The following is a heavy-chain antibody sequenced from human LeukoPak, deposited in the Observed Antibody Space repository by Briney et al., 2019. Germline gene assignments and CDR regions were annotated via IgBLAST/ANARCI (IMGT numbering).Heavy chain of an antibody. J-gene: IGHJ4*02. CDR1: GYTFTDYY. Sequence: GASVKVSCKASGYTFTDYYMHWVQQAPGKGLEWMGRVDPEDGETIYAEKFQGRVTITADTSTDTAYMELSSLRSEDTAVYYCATTYYDSSGYLDYWGQGTLVTVSS. D-gene: IGHD3-22*01. V-gene: IGHV1-69-2*01. CDR2: VDPEDGET. CDR3: ATTYYDSSGYLDY.